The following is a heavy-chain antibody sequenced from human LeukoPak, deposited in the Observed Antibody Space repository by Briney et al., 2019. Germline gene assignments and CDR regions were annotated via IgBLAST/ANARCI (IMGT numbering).Heavy chain of an antibody. V-gene: IGHV1-8*01. CDR3: ARELGRWEDY. Sequence: GASVKGSCKASGYTFTSYDINWVRQATGHGLEWMGWMNPNSGNTGYAQKFQGRVTLTRNTSITTAYMELSSLRSEDTAVYYCARELGRWEDYWGQGTPVTVSS. J-gene: IGHJ4*02. CDR2: MNPNSGNT. D-gene: IGHD7-27*01. CDR1: GYTFTSYD.